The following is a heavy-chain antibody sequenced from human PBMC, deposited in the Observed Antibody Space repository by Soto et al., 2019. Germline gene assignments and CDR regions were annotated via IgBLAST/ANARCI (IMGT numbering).Heavy chain of an antibody. Sequence: SETLSLTCTVSGGSISRYYWSWIRQPPGKGLEWIGYIYYSDSTNYNPSLKSRVIISVDTSKNQFSLKLSSVTAADTAVYYCARAYGGYADYWGQGALVTVSS. CDR1: GGSISRYY. CDR2: IYYSDST. J-gene: IGHJ4*02. V-gene: IGHV4-59*01. D-gene: IGHD5-12*01. CDR3: ARAYGGYADY.